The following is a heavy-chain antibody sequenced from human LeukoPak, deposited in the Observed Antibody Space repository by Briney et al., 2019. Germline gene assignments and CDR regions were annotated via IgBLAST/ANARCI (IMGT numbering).Heavy chain of an antibody. CDR3: AGNCGGDCHDDAFDI. D-gene: IGHD2-21*02. CDR1: GGSISSYY. V-gene: IGHV4-59*04. J-gene: IGHJ3*02. Sequence: SETLSLTCTVSGGSISSYYWSWIRQPPGKGLEWSVCIYYSGNTYYNPSLKSRVTILVDKSKNQFSLKLSSVTAADPAVYYCAGNCGGDCHDDAFDIWGQGTMVTVSS. CDR2: IYYSGNT.